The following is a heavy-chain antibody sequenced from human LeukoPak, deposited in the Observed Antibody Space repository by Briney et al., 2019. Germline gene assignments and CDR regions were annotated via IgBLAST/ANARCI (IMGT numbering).Heavy chain of an antibody. CDR2: ISGSGGST. Sequence: GGSLRLSCAASGFTFSSYAMSWVRQAPGKGLEWVSAISGSGGSTYYADSVKGRFTISRDNSKNTLYLQMNSLRAEDTAVFYCASTYYYGSGSYYNPPLGYYAVDVWGQGTTVTVSS. CDR1: GFTFSSYA. CDR3: ASTYYYGSGSYYNPPLGYYAVDV. D-gene: IGHD3-10*01. V-gene: IGHV3-23*01. J-gene: IGHJ6*02.